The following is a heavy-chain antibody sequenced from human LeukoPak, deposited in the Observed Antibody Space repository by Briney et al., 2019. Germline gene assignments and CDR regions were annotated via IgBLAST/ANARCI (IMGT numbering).Heavy chain of an antibody. Sequence: SETLSLTCTVSGGSISSYYWSWIRQPPGKGLEWIGYIYYSGSTNYNPSLKSRVTISVDTSKNQFSLKLSSVTAADTAVYYCARLIFVGATGYFDYWGQGTLVTASS. CDR1: GGSISSYY. V-gene: IGHV4-59*08. D-gene: IGHD1-26*01. CDR3: ARLIFVGATGYFDY. J-gene: IGHJ4*02. CDR2: IYYSGST.